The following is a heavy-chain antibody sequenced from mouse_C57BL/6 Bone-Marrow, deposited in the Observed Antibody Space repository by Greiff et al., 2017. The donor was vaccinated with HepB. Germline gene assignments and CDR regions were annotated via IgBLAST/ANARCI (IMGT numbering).Heavy chain of an antibody. CDR3: ARGGGGDY. Sequence: DVKLVESGGDLVKPGGSLKLSCAASGFTFSSYGMSWVRQTPDKRLEWVATISSGGSYTYYPDSVKGRFTISRDNAKNTLYLQMSSLKSEDTAMYYWARGGGGDYWGQGTTLTVSS. V-gene: IGHV5-6*02. J-gene: IGHJ2*01. CDR1: GFTFSSYG. CDR2: ISSGGSYT.